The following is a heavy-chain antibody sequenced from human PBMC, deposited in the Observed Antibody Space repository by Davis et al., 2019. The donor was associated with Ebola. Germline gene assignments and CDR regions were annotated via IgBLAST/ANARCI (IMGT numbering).Heavy chain of an antibody. D-gene: IGHD3-3*01. CDR1: VITFSSYA. CDR2: ISGSGGNT. Sequence: GGSLRLSCADSVITFSSYAMTWVRQAPGKGLEWVSAISGSGGNTYYADSVKGRFTISRDNSKKTMYLQMNSLRGEDTAVYYCARSGLSFGVVKYHYGMDAWGKGTTVIVSS. V-gene: IGHV3-23*01. J-gene: IGHJ6*04. CDR3: ARSGLSFGVVKYHYGMDA.